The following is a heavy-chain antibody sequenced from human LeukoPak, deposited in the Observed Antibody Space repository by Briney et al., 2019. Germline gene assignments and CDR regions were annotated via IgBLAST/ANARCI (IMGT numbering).Heavy chain of an antibody. CDR2: IYYSGST. CDR3: ATATVTTRAYYYYMDV. Sequence: SSETLSLTCTVSGGSISSYYWSWIRQPPGKGLEWIGYIYYSGSTNYNPSLKSRVTISVDTSKNQFSLKLSPVTAADTAVYYCATATVTTRAYYYYMDVWGKGTTVTVSS. J-gene: IGHJ6*03. D-gene: IGHD4-17*01. V-gene: IGHV4-59*08. CDR1: GGSISSYY.